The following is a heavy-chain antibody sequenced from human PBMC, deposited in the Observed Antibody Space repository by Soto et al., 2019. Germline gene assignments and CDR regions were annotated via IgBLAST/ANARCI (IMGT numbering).Heavy chain of an antibody. CDR1: GGSISSYD. CDR2: VYYSGST. CDR3: ARRTWSTWCFDY. J-gene: IGHJ4*02. V-gene: IGHV4-59*08. D-gene: IGHD6-13*01. Sequence: SETLSLTCTVSGGSISSYDWSWIRQPPGKGLEWIGYVYYSGSTSYNPSLQSRVTISVDTSKNQFSLMLKSVTAADTAVYYCARRTWSTWCFDYWGLGTLVTVSS.